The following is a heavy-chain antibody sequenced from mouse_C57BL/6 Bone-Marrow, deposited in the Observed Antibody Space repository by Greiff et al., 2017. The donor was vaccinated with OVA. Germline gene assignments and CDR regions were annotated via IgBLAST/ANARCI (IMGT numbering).Heavy chain of an antibody. Sequence: VKLMESGAEVVRPGASVKLSCKASGYTFTDHYINWVKQRPGQGLEWIARIYPGSGNTYYNEKFKGKATLTADKSSNTAYMQLSSLASEDSAVYFCARDDGYFFGYWGQGTTLTVSS. CDR3: ARDDGYFFGY. D-gene: IGHD2-3*01. J-gene: IGHJ2*01. V-gene: IGHV1-76*01. CDR1: GYTFTDHY. CDR2: IYPGSGNT.